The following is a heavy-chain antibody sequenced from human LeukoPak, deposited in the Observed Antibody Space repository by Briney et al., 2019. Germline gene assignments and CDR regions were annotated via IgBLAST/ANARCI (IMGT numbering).Heavy chain of an antibody. D-gene: IGHD6-19*01. CDR3: ARIAVADNLFDY. Sequence: SGGSLRLSCAASGFTFSSYGMHWVRQAPGKGLEWVAFIRYDGSNKYYADSVKGRFTISRDNSKNTLYLQMNSLRAEDTAVYYCARIAVADNLFDYWGQGTLVTVSS. V-gene: IGHV3-30*02. CDR1: GFTFSSYG. CDR2: IRYDGSNK. J-gene: IGHJ4*02.